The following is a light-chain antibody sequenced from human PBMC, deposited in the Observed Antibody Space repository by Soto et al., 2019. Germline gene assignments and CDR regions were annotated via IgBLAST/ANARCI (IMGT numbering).Light chain of an antibody. CDR1: QSISTW. CDR2: KAS. V-gene: IGKV1-5*03. J-gene: IGKJ1*01. CDR3: QQYNSYWWT. Sequence: DIQMTQSPSTLSASVGDRVTITCRASQSISTWLAWYQQKPGKAPKVLIYKASSLQSGVPLRFSGSGSGTEFTLNISSLQPDDFATYYCQQYNSYWWTFGQGTKVEIK.